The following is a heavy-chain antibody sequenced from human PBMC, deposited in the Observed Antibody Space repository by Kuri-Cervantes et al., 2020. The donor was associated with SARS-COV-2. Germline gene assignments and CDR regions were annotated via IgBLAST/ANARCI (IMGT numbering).Heavy chain of an antibody. Sequence: GGSLRLSCKASGYTFTGYYMHWVRQAPGQGLEWMGWINPNSGGTNYAQKFQGRVTMTRDTSSSTAYMELSRLRSDDTAVYYCARDGDYYGSGSYYKSPGGYWGQGTLVTVSS. J-gene: IGHJ4*02. CDR1: GYTFTGYY. CDR3: ARDGDYYGSGSYYKSPGGY. V-gene: IGHV1-2*02. D-gene: IGHD3-10*01. CDR2: INPNSGGT.